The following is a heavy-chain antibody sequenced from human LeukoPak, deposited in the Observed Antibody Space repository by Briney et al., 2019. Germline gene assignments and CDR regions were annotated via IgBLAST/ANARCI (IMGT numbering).Heavy chain of an antibody. V-gene: IGHV1-24*01. CDR2: FDLEDGET. Sequence: ASVKVSCKVSGYTLTELSMHWVRQAPGKGLEWMGGFDLEDGETIYAQKFQGRVTMTEDTSTDTAYMELSSLRSEDTAVYYCATLSLGYCSGGSCFYYYGMDVWGQGTTVTVSS. J-gene: IGHJ6*02. D-gene: IGHD2-15*01. CDR1: GYTLTELS. CDR3: ATLSLGYCSGGSCFYYYGMDV.